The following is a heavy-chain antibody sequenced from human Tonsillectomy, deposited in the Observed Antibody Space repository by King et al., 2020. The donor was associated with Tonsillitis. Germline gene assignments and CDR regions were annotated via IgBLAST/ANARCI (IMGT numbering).Heavy chain of an antibody. J-gene: IGHJ5*02. D-gene: IGHD2-15*01. CDR3: ARGPRTCARHRWSILHYCSGGSPSHGGFDP. V-gene: IGHV4-34*01. CDR1: GGSFSGYY. Sequence: VQLQQWGAGLLKPSETLSLTCAVYGGSFSGYYWSWIRQPPGKGLEWIGEINHSGSTNYNPSLKSRVTISVDTSKNQFSLKLSSVTAADTAVYYCARGPRTCARHRWSILHYCSGGSPSHGGFDPWGQGTLVTVSS. CDR2: INHSGST.